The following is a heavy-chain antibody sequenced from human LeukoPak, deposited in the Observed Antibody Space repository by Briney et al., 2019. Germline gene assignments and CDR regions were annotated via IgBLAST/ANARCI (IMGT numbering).Heavy chain of an antibody. V-gene: IGHV4-34*01. Sequence: PSETLSLTCAVYGGSFSGYYWSWIRQPPGKGLEWIGEINHSGSTNYNPSLKSRVTISVDTSKNQFSLKLSSVTAADTAVYYCARARTYYDYVWGSYRYGDTSFGYFDYWGQGTLVTVSS. J-gene: IGHJ4*02. D-gene: IGHD3-16*02. CDR1: GGSFSGYY. CDR3: ARARTYYDYVWGSYRYGDTSFGYFDY. CDR2: INHSGST.